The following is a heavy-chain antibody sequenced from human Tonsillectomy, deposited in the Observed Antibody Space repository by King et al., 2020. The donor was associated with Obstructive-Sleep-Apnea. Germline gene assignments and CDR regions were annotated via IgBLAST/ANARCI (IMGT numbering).Heavy chain of an antibody. D-gene: IGHD3-22*01. CDR3: AKDPRYYYDSSGYKGAFDI. Sequence: VQLVESGGGLVQPGGSLNPSFPPPGFPFGGIALGGFAQPPGRGREGAPPFIGSGGTHNKPAPVKGRFTISRDNSKNTLYLQMNSLRAEDTAVYYCAKDPRYYYDSSGYKGAFDIWGQGTMVTVSS. CDR2: FIGSGGT. CDR1: GFPFGGIA. J-gene: IGHJ3*02. V-gene: IGHV3-23*04.